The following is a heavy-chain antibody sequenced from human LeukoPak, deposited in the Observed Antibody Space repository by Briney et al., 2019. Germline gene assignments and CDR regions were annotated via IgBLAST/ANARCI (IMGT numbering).Heavy chain of an antibody. D-gene: IGHD3-22*01. Sequence: GGSLRLSCAASGFTFSSYGMHWVRQAPGKGLDGVAVIWYDGSNKYYVGSVKGRFTISRDNSKNTLYLQMNSLRAEDTAVYYCARDSPYYYDSSGYPDYWGQGTLVTVSS. V-gene: IGHV3-33*01. CDR1: GFTFSSYG. CDR3: ARDSPYYYDSSGYPDY. CDR2: IWYDGSNK. J-gene: IGHJ4*02.